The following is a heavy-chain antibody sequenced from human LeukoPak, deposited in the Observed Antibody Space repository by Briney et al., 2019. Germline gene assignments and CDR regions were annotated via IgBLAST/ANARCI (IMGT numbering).Heavy chain of an antibody. CDR2: ISAYNGNT. V-gene: IGHV1-18*01. CDR1: GYIFSTYG. CDR3: TGGGYGASTLNY. D-gene: IGHD3-16*01. Sequence: GASVKVSCKASGYIFSTYGVSWVRQAPGQGLEWMGWISAYNGNTNYAQNLQGRVTMTTDTSTNTAYMELRSLRSDDTAVYYCTGGGYGASTLNYWGQGTLVTVSP. J-gene: IGHJ4*02.